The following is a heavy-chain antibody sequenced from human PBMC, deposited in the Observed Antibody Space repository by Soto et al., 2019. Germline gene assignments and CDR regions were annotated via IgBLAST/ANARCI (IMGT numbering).Heavy chain of an antibody. Sequence: GGSLRLSCAASGLTFSASWMNWVRQAPGKGLEWVAYINTDGSEKNYVDSVKGRFTISRDNAKKSLYLQMNSLRVEDTAVYYCARTPRLLDSWGQGTLVTVSS. D-gene: IGHD6-6*01. J-gene: IGHJ4*02. CDR2: INTDGSEK. CDR3: ARTPRLLDS. CDR1: GLTFSASW. V-gene: IGHV3-7*01.